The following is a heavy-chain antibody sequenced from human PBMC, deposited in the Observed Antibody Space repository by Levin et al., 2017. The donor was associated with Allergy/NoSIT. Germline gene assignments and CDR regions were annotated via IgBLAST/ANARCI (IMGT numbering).Heavy chain of an antibody. CDR2: INHSGST. D-gene: IGHD3-10*01. Sequence: SSETLSLTCAVYGGSFSGYYWSWIRQPPGKGLEWIGEINHSGSTNYNPSLKSRVTISVDTSKNQFSLKLSSVTAADTAVYYCARRPSMVRGVISYYYYGMDVWGQGTTVTVSS. J-gene: IGHJ6*02. CDR1: GGSFSGYY. V-gene: IGHV4-34*01. CDR3: ARRPSMVRGVISYYYYGMDV.